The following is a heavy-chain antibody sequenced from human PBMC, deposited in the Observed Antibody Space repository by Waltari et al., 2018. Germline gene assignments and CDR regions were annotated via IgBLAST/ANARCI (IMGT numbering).Heavy chain of an antibody. CDR1: GGSIRSGGYY. V-gene: IGHV4-31*03. Sequence: QVQLQESGPGLVKPSQTLSLTCTVSGGSIRSGGYYWGGIRQHPGKGLGWIWYIYYSGSTYYNPSLKRRVTISVDTSKNQFSLKLSSLTAADTAVYYCARDRTIAAAGTFAGNWFDPWGQGTLVTVSS. D-gene: IGHD6-13*01. CDR3: ARDRTIAAAGTFAGNWFDP. CDR2: IYYSGST. J-gene: IGHJ5*02.